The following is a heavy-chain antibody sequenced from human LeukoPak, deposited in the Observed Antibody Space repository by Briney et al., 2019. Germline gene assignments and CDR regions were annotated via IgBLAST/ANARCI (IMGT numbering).Heavy chain of an antibody. Sequence: GRSLRLSCAASGFTFSSYGMHWVRQAPGKGLEWVAVISYDGSNKYYADSVKGRFTISRDNSKNTLYLQMNSLRAEDTAVYYCAKDALYYYDSSGYHSYYFDYWGQGTLVTVSS. CDR2: ISYDGSNK. CDR1: GFTFSSYG. V-gene: IGHV3-30*18. D-gene: IGHD3-22*01. CDR3: AKDALYYYDSSGYHSYYFDY. J-gene: IGHJ4*02.